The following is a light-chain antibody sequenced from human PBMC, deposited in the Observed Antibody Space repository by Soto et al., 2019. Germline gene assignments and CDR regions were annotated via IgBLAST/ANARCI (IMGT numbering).Light chain of an antibody. V-gene: IGLV2-14*01. CDR1: SSDVGGYNY. CDR3: SSYTSLSTLV. J-gene: IGLJ1*01. CDR2: DVS. Sequence: QSVLTQPASVSGSPGQSITISCTWTSSDVGGYNYASWYQQHPGKAPKLMIYDVSNRPSGVSNRFSGSKSGSTASLTISGLQDEDEADYYCSSYTSLSTLVFGTGTKVTVL.